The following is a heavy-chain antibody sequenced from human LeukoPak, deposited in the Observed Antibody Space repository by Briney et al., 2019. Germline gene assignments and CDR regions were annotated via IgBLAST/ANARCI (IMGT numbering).Heavy chain of an antibody. CDR2: ISSSGSTI. CDR3: ARCPCARLEWFFDY. Sequence: GGPLRLSCAASGFTFSSYEMNWVRQAPGKGLEWVSYISSSGSTIFYPDSVKGRFTISRDNAKNSLSLQMNSLRAEDTAVYYCARCPCARLEWFFDYWGQGTLVTVSS. CDR1: GFTFSSYE. V-gene: IGHV3-48*03. J-gene: IGHJ4*02. D-gene: IGHD3-3*01.